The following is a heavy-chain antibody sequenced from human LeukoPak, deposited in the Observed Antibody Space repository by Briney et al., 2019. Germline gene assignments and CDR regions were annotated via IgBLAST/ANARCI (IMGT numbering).Heavy chain of an antibody. Sequence: ASVKVSCKASGYTFTSYGISWVRQAPGQGLEWMGWISTYNGNTNYPQKFQGRVTMTTDTSTSTAYMELRSLRSDDTAVYYCARDSRRDPGAFDIWGQGTMVTVSS. CDR1: GYTFTSYG. V-gene: IGHV1-18*01. D-gene: IGHD2-2*01. CDR3: ARDSRRDPGAFDI. J-gene: IGHJ3*02. CDR2: ISTYNGNT.